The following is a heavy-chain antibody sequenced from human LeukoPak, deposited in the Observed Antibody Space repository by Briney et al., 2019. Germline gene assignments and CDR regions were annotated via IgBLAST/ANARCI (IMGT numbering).Heavy chain of an antibody. D-gene: IGHD2-2*01. CDR3: ATESRYCNSATCYFHY. CDR1: GFTFSSHG. CDR2: IWYDGINK. V-gene: IGHV3-33*01. J-gene: IGHJ4*02. Sequence: GKSLRLSCAASGFTFSSHGMHWVRQAPGKGLEWVAVIWYDGINKDYLDSVKGRFTISRDNSKNMLYLQMNSLRAEDTAVYYCATESRYCNSATCYFHYWGQGTLVTVSS.